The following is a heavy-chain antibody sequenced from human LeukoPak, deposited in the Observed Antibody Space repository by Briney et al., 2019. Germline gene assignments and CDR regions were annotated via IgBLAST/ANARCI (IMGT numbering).Heavy chain of an antibody. CDR2: LNENGIT. CDR1: GFTFSSYK. J-gene: IGHJ3*02. V-gene: IGHV3-74*01. CDR3: ARQDIPNALYGFDI. Sequence: PGGSLRLSCAASGFTFSSYKMYWVRQAPGKGPVWVSRLNENGITNYADSVKGRFAISSDNAKSTLFLQMNSLRVDDTAVYYCARQDIPNALYGFDIWGQGTMVTVSS. D-gene: IGHD2-15*01.